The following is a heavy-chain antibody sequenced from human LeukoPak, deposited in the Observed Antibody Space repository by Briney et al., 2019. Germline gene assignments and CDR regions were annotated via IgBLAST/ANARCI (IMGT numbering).Heavy chain of an antibody. D-gene: IGHD6-13*01. Sequence: SVKVSCKASGGTFSSCAISWVRQAPGQGLEWMGGIIPIFGTANYAQKFQGRVTITADKSTSTAYMELSSLRSEDTAVYYCAREPPIAAAGTVWFDYWGQGTLVTVSS. V-gene: IGHV1-69*06. CDR2: IIPIFGTA. CDR1: GGTFSSCA. CDR3: AREPPIAAAGTVWFDY. J-gene: IGHJ4*02.